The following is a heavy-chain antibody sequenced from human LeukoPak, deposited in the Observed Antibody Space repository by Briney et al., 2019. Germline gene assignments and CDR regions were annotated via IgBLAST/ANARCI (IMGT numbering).Heavy chain of an antibody. CDR1: GGSFSGYY. Sequence: PSETLSLTCAVYGGSFSGYYWSWIRQPPGKGLEWIGEINHSGSTNYNPSLKSRVTISVDTSKNQFSLKLSSVTAADTAVYYCARQRITMVRGVLGYYYYYMDVWGKGTTVTISS. D-gene: IGHD3-10*01. CDR2: INHSGST. V-gene: IGHV4-34*01. J-gene: IGHJ6*03. CDR3: ARQRITMVRGVLGYYYYYMDV.